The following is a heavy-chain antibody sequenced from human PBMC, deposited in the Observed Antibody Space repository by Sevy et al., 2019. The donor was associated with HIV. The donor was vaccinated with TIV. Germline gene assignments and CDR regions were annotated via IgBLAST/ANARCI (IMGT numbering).Heavy chain of an antibody. CDR2: IRSKADSYAT. CDR1: GFTFSGSA. CDR3: ATPTMTSLDYFDY. J-gene: IGHJ4*02. Sequence: GGSLRLSCAASGFTFSGSAIYWVRQASGKGLEWVGRIRSKADSYATAYAASVKGRFTISRGDSKNTAFLQMNVLKTEDTAVYYCATPTMTSLDYFDYWGQGTLVTVSS. V-gene: IGHV3-73*01. D-gene: IGHD2-2*01.